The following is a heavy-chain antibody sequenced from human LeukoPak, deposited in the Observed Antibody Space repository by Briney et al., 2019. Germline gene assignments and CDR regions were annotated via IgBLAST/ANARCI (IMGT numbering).Heavy chain of an antibody. D-gene: IGHD3-22*01. Sequence: SGGSLRLSCAASGFTFSSYAMSWVRQAPGKGLEWVSAISGSGGSTYYADSVKGRFTISRDNSKNTLYLQMNSLRAEDTAVYYCANDPEVVYGAFDIWGQGTMVTVSS. CDR1: GFTFSSYA. V-gene: IGHV3-23*01. CDR2: ISGSGGST. CDR3: ANDPEVVYGAFDI. J-gene: IGHJ3*02.